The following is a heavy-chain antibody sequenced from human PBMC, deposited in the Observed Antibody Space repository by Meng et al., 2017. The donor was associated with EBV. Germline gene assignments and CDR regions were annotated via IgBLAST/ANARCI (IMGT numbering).Heavy chain of an antibody. CDR3: ASESGRGYTPDY. Sequence: QVQVVQSAAEVKKPGSLVKVSCKTSGGPFRYYAISWVRQAPGQGLEWLGGFLPRLGAPNYAQKFHGRVKITADESTSTHYMDLSSLRSEDTAIYYCASESGRGYTPDYWGQGTLVTVSS. CDR1: GGPFRYYA. D-gene: IGHD3-10*01. V-gene: IGHV1-69*01. CDR2: FLPRLGAP. J-gene: IGHJ4*02.